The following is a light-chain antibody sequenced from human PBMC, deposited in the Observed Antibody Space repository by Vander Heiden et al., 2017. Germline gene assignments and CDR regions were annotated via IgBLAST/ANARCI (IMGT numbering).Light chain of an antibody. CDR2: EAY. J-gene: IGKJ2*01. V-gene: IGKV3D-20*01. CDR1: QIISNNY. CDR3: QHYDNSPPYT. Sequence: EIVLPQYPATLSLSPGDRATLSCGASQIISNNYLAWYQQKPGLAPRLLIYEAYSRAAGIPDRFSGSGSGTDFTLTINRLEPEDFGIYYCQHYDNSPPYTFGQGTKLEIK.